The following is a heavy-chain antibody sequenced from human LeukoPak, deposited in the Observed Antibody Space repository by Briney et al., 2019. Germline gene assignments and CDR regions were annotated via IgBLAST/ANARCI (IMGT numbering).Heavy chain of an antibody. CDR1: RFTLRSYA. V-gene: IGHV3-23*01. CDR3: ARAPVTSCRGAFCYPFDY. J-gene: IGHJ4*02. D-gene: IGHD4-17*01. Sequence: PGGALRLSSVDSRFTLRSYAISGVRQAPGKGVEGVAPTSSSDSGKYHADSVRGRFTISRDISKNTVYLQMNSLRAEDAAVYYCARAPVTSCRGAFCYPFDYWGPGILVTVSS. CDR2: TSSSDSGK.